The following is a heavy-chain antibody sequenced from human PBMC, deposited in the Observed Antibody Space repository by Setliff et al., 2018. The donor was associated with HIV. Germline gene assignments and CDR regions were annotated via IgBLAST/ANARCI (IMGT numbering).Heavy chain of an antibody. CDR1: GYSLSSDYY. CDR2: IYHSGST. J-gene: IGHJ1*01. Sequence: PSETLSLTCAVSGYSLSSDYYWGWIRQPPGKGLEWIASIYHSGSTYYNPSLKSRVIISVDTSKNQFSLKMDSVTAADTARYYCTRGGAKYASGNYLQFWGQGTLVTVSS. CDR3: TRGGAKYASGNYLQF. D-gene: IGHD3-10*01. V-gene: IGHV4-38-2*01.